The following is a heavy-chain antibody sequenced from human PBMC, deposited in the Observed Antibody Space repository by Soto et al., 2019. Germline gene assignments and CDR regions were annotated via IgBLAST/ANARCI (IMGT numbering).Heavy chain of an antibody. CDR2: INHSGST. CDR1: GGSFSGYY. J-gene: IGHJ4*02. D-gene: IGHD6-6*01. CDR3: ARGPVTYSMAARPKPFDY. Sequence: QVQLQQWGAGLLKPSETLSLTCAVYGGSFSGYYWSWIRQPPGKGLEWIGEINHSGSTNYNPSLKSRVTISVDTSTNQFSLKLSSVTAADTAVYYCARGPVTYSMAARPKPFDYWGQGTLVTVSS. V-gene: IGHV4-34*01.